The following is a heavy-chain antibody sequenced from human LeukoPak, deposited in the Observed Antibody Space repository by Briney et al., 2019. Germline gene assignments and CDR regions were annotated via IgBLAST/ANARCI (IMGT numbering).Heavy chain of an antibody. V-gene: IGHV3-7*01. CDR1: GFTFSSYW. D-gene: IGHD3-10*01. CDR3: ARDRRIWFGGAFDI. J-gene: IGHJ3*02. Sequence: GGSLRLSCAASGFTFSSYWMSWVGQAPGKGLEWVANIKQDGSEKYYVDSVKGRFTISRDNAKNSLYLQMNSLRAEDTAVYYCARDRRIWFGGAFDIWGQETMVTVSS. CDR2: IKQDGSEK.